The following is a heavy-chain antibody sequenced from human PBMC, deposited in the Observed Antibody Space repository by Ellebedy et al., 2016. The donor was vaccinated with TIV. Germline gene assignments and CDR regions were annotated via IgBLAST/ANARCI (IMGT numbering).Heavy chain of an antibody. D-gene: IGHD1-1*01. V-gene: IGHV3-48*01. J-gene: IGHJ4*02. Sequence: GESLKISXAASGFSFDDYGMHWVRQAPGKGLEWISYIGISGTSMYYGGSVKGRFTISRDNAKNSLYLQMNSLRAEDTALYYCATGGRGESLSYWGQGTQVTVSS. CDR2: IGISGTSM. CDR1: GFSFDDYG. CDR3: ATGGRGESLSY.